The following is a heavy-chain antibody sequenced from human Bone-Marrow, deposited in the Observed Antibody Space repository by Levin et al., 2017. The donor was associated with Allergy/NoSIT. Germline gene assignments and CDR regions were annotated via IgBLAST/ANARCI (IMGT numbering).Heavy chain of an antibody. V-gene: IGHV3-23*01. Sequence: GGSLRLSCAGSGFTFSSYDMSWVRQAPGKGLEWVSGITGSGGQTYYADSVKGRFTISRDNSKDTLYLDMNSVRVEDTATYYCAKDPSVSFYVYVHWGQGTGVTVSS. CDR3: AKDPSVSFYVYVH. CDR2: ITGSGGQT. D-gene: IGHD2-8*01. J-gene: IGHJ4*02. CDR1: GFTFSSYD.